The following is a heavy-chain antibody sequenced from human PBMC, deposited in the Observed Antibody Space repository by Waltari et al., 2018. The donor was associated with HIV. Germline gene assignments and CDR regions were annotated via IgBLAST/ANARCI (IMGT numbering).Heavy chain of an antibody. CDR3: ARDGPAPKNIYHYYGMDV. CDR2: ISYDGTNK. V-gene: IGHV3-30-3*01. Sequence: QVQLVESGGGVVRPGRSLRLSCAASRYIFSGYAMHWVRQPPGKGLGWVEVISYDGTNKYYAESVRGRFTISRDNSENTLYLEMNSLKPDDTAVYYCARDGPAPKNIYHYYGMDVWGQGTTVTVSS. J-gene: IGHJ6*02. D-gene: IGHD2-2*01. CDR1: RYIFSGYA.